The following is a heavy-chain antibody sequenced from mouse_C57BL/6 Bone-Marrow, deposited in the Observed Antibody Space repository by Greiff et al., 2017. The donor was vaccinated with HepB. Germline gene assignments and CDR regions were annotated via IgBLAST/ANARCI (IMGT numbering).Heavy chain of an antibody. Sequence: QVQLQQSGPGLVQPSQSLSITCTVSGFSLTSYGVHWVRQSPGKGLEWLGVIWSGGSTDYNAAFISRLSISKDNSKSQVFFKMNSLQADDTAIYYCARNLLYDGYLAYWGQGTLVTVSA. CDR2: IWSGGST. V-gene: IGHV2-2*01. J-gene: IGHJ3*01. CDR3: ARNLLYDGYLAY. CDR1: GFSLTSYG. D-gene: IGHD2-3*01.